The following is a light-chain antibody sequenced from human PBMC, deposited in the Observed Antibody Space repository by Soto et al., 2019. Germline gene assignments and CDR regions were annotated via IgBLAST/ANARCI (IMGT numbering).Light chain of an antibody. CDR1: QSISSW. J-gene: IGKJ2*01. CDR3: QQYNSYPET. CDR2: DAS. Sequence: DIQMTQSPSTLSASVGDRVTITCRASQSISSWLAWYQQKPGKAPKLLIYDASSLESGDPSRFSGSGSGTEFTLTISSLQPDDFAAYYCQQYNSYPETFGQGTKLEIK. V-gene: IGKV1-5*01.